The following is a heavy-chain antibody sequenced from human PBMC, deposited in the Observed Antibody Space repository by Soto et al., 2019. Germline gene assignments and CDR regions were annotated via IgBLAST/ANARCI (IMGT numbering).Heavy chain of an antibody. D-gene: IGHD3-22*01. CDR1: GGSISSDRYF. J-gene: IGHJ4*02. CDR3: ARADYYDSYSYYFLPSDFDF. Sequence: QLQLQESGPGLVKPSGTLSLTCTVSGGSISSDRYFWAWIRQPPGKGLEWIGGMFYSGSTYYNPSLKSRGTISVAMSVDMSKNRFSLKLNSVSAADTAIYFCARADYYDSYSYYFLPSDFDFWGQGTLVTVSS. CDR2: MFYSGST. V-gene: IGHV4-39*01.